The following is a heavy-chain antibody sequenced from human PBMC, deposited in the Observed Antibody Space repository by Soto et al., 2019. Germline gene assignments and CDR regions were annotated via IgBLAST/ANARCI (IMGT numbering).Heavy chain of an antibody. CDR2: ISYDGSNK. CDR3: AKSDVAVAGTLGYYYYGMDV. D-gene: IGHD6-19*01. J-gene: IGHJ6*02. V-gene: IGHV3-30*18. Sequence: GGSLRLSCAASGFTFSSYGMHWVRQAPGKGLEWVAVISYDGSNKYYADSVKGRFTISRDNSKNTLYLQMNSLRAEDTAVYYSAKSDVAVAGTLGYYYYGMDVWGQGTTVTVSS. CDR1: GFTFSSYG.